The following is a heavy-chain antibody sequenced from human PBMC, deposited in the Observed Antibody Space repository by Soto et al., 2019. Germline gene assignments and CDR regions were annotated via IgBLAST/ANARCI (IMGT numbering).Heavy chain of an antibody. V-gene: IGHV4-38-2*01. D-gene: IGHD6-13*01. J-gene: IGHJ4*02. CDR3: ARSLYTRSWYAGY. CDR2: IYHSGTT. Sequence: PSETLSLTCDVSGYSIGSGYYWGWIRQPPGKGLEWIGSIYHSGTTFYNPSLKSRVTISLDTSKNQFSLKLTSVTAADTAVYYCARSLYTRSWYAGYWGQGTLVPVSS. CDR1: GYSIGSGYY.